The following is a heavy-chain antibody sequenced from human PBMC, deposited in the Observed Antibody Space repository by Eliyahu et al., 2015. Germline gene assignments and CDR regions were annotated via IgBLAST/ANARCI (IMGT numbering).Heavy chain of an antibody. CDR2: ISSSGSTI. D-gene: IGHD1-14*01. V-gene: IGHV3-11*01. CDR3: ARVRKASPEHYYMDV. J-gene: IGHJ6*03. Sequence: QVQLVESGGGLVKPGGSLRLSCAASGFTFXXYYMSWIRQAPGKGLEWVSYISSSGSTIYYADSVKGRFTISRDNAKNSLYLQMNSLRAEDTAVYYCARVRKASPEHYYMDVWGKGTTVTVSS. CDR1: GFTFXXYY.